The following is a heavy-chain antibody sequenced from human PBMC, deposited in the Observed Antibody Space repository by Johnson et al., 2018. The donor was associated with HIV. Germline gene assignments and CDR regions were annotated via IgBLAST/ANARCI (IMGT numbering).Heavy chain of an antibody. CDR1: GFTLSNHW. CDR2: VNQDGSAK. D-gene: IGHD5-12*01. Sequence: VQLVESGGGLVQPGGSLRLSCAASGFTLSNHWMSWVRQAPGKGLEYVANVNQDGSAKFYVDSVKGRFTISRDNAKNSLYLQMNSLRAEDTALYYCARDFYAVVATPFIGSAFDIWGQGTMFTVSS. J-gene: IGHJ3*02. V-gene: IGHV3-7*05. CDR3: ARDFYAVVATPFIGSAFDI.